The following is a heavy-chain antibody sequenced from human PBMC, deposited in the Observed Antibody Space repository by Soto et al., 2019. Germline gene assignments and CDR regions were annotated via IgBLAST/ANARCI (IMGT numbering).Heavy chain of an antibody. V-gene: IGHV5-51*01. CDR2: IYPSDSDT. J-gene: IGHJ6*02. D-gene: IGHD4-17*01. Sequence: PGESLKISCKGSGYSFTSYWIGWVRQMPGKGLEWMGIIYPSDSDTRYSPSFQGQVTISADKSISTAYLQWSSLKASDTAMYYCARHLSLPTSTVTTGAGMDVWGQGTTVTVSS. CDR1: GYSFTSYW. CDR3: ARHLSLPTSTVTTGAGMDV.